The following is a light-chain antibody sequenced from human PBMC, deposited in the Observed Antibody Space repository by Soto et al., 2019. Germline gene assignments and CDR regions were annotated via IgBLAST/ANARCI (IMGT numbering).Light chain of an antibody. V-gene: IGKV3-20*01. CDR1: QSVSSSY. CDR3: QQYGSSPWRVT. Sequence: EIVLTQSPGTLSLSPGERATLSCRASQSVSSSYLAWYQQKPGQAPRLLIYGASSRATGIPDRFSGSGSGTDFTLTISRLEPEDFAVYYCQQYGSSPWRVTFGPGTKVDIK. J-gene: IGKJ3*01. CDR2: GAS.